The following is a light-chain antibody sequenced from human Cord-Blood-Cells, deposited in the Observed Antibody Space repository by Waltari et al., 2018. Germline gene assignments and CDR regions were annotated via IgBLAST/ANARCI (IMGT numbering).Light chain of an antibody. CDR2: EVS. CDR1: SSDVGGYNY. V-gene: IGLV2-14*01. Sequence: QSALTQPASVSGSPGQSITISSTGTSSDVGGYNYLSWYQQHPGKAPKLMIYEVSNRPSGVSNRFSGSKSGNTASLTISGLQAEDEADYYCSSYTSSSTYVFGTGTKVTVL. CDR3: SSYTSSSTYV. J-gene: IGLJ1*01.